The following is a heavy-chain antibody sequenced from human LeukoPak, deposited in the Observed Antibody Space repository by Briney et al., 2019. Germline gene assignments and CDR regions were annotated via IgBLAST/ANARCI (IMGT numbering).Heavy chain of an antibody. V-gene: IGHV3-53*01. CDR3: ARARVGVAGFFDC. Sequence: GGSLRLSCVASGFTVNTNYMSWVRQAPGKGLEWVSVMYSGGDTIYADSVKGRFTISRDNSRNTLYLQMNNLRVEDTAVYYCARARVGVAGFFDCWGQGTLVTVSS. CDR2: MYSGGDT. J-gene: IGHJ4*02. D-gene: IGHD6-13*01. CDR1: GFTVNTNY.